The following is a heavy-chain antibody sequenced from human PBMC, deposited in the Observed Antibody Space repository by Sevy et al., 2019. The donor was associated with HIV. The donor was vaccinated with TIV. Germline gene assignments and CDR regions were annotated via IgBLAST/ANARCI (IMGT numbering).Heavy chain of an antibody. CDR2: IHFSGGT. D-gene: IGHD5-12*01. Sequence: SETLSLTCTVSGGSISSSDSFWSWIRQPPGKGLECIGYIHFSGGTYYNPFLKSRVAMSVDTSERQFSLRLSFMTAADTAVYYCANKRGYSHGPFDYWVQGALVTVSS. V-gene: IGHV4-30-4*01. CDR3: ANKRGYSHGPFDY. J-gene: IGHJ4*02. CDR1: GGSISSSDSF.